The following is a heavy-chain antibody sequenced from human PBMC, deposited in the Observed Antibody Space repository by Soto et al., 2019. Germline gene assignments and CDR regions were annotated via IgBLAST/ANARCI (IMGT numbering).Heavy chain of an antibody. CDR2: ISPYNGNT. J-gene: IGHJ4*02. CDR3: ARDLVSGSDFWRAYNGGYFDY. V-gene: IGHV1-18*01. Sequence: QVQLVQSGAEVKRPGASVKVSCKASGYTFRNYGITWVRQAPGQVLEWMAWISPYNGNTNYAQDLQGIVTMTTDTSTSTAYMELRSLTSEDTAMYYCARDLVSGSDFWRAYNGGYFDYWGQGTLVTVSS. CDR1: GYTFRNYG. D-gene: IGHD3-3*01.